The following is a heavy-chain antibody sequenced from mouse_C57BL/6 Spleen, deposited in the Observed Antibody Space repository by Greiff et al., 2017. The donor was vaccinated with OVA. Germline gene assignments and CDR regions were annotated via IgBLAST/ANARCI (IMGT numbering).Heavy chain of an antibody. CDR1: GFTFSSYA. CDR2: ISDGGSYT. CDR3: ARDGYDYGGFDY. D-gene: IGHD2-4*01. Sequence: EVQGVESGGGLVKPGGSLKLSCAASGFTFSSYAMSWVRQTPEKRLEWVATISDGGSYTYYPDNVKGRFTISRDNAKNNLYLQMSHLKSEDTAMYYCARDGYDYGGFDYGGQGTTLTVSS. V-gene: IGHV5-4*01. J-gene: IGHJ2*01.